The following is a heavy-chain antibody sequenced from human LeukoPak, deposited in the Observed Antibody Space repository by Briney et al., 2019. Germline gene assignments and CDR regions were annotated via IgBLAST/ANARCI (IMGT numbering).Heavy chain of an antibody. CDR3: ARERNLEIAVAGTIFNY. CDR1: GFNVSSNY. CDR2: IYRGGTT. D-gene: IGHD6-19*01. V-gene: IGHV3-66*01. Sequence: GGSLRLSCVASGFNVSSNYMSWVRQAPGKGPEWLSVIYRGGTTYYAGSVKGRFTISRDDSKNTLYLQMKSLRAEDTAVYYCARERNLEIAVAGTIFNYWGQGALVTVSS. J-gene: IGHJ4*02.